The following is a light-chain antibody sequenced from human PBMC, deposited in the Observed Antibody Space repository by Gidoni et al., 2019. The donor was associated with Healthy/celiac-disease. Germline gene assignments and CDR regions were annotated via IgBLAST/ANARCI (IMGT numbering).Light chain of an antibody. CDR3: GTWDSSLSAWRV. CDR2: DND. CDR1: SSNIGDNY. J-gene: IGLJ2*01. Sequence: TISCSGSSSNIGDNYVSWYQQLPGTAPKLLIYDNDKRPAGIPDRFSGSKSGTSATLGITGLQTGDEADYYCGTWDSSLSAWRVFGGGTKLTVL. V-gene: IGLV1-51*01.